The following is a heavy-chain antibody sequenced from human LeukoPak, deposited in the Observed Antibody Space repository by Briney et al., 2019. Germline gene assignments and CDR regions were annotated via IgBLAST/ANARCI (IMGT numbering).Heavy chain of an antibody. CDR1: GASFTSGGYY. D-gene: IGHD3-10*01. Sequence: PSETLSLTCTLSGASFTSGGYYWSWVRQHTVKGLEWISYIFYRGTTRYNPSLTSRITMPLDTSKNQFSLRLSSVTAADTAVYYCANAFGSGNFYNRPFFYWGQGTLVAVSS. CDR3: ANAFGSGNFYNRPFFY. V-gene: IGHV4-31*03. J-gene: IGHJ4*02. CDR2: IFYRGTT.